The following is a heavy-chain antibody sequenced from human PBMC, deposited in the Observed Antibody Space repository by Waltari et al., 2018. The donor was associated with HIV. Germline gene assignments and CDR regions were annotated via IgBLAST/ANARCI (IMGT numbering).Heavy chain of an antibody. CDR1: GHTFTSSD. J-gene: IGHJ4*02. CDR3: ASTGYYFDSSGYPRYFDY. CDR2: MIPNSGNT. D-gene: IGHD3-22*01. Sequence: QVPLVQSGAEVKKPGASVKVSCRASGHTFTSSDVNWVRQATGQGLEWMGLMIPNSGNTGYAQKFQGRVTMTRNTSISTAYMELSSLRSEDTAVYYCASTGYYFDSSGYPRYFDYWGQGTLVTVSS. V-gene: IGHV1-8*01.